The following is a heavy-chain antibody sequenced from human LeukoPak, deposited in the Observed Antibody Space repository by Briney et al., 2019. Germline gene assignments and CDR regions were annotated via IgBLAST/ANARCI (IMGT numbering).Heavy chain of an antibody. J-gene: IGHJ6*02. CDR1: GYTFTSYG. Sequence: ASVKVSCKASGYTFTSYGISWVRQAPGQGLEWMGWISAYNGNTNYAQKLQGRVTMTTDTSTSTAYMELRSLRSDDTAVYYCARDLGITGTPGGMDVWGQGTTVTVSS. CDR3: ARDLGITGTPGGMDV. CDR2: ISAYNGNT. V-gene: IGHV1-18*01. D-gene: IGHD1/OR15-1a*01.